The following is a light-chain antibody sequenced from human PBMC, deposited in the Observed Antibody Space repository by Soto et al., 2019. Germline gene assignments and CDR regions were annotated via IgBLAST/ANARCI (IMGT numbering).Light chain of an antibody. Sequence: EIVLTQSPGTLSLSPGEGATLSCRASQSINSFLAWYQQRRGQAPRLLIHGASNRATGIPDRFSGSGSGTDFTLTISRLEPEDFAVYYCQQYNSYWTFGQGTKVEIK. V-gene: IGKV3-20*01. CDR2: GAS. CDR3: QQYNSYWT. CDR1: QSINSF. J-gene: IGKJ1*01.